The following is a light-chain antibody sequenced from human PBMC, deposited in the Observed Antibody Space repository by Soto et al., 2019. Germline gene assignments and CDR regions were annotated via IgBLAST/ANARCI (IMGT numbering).Light chain of an antibody. V-gene: IGKV3-20*01. CDR2: SGS. CDR1: QGGSSSY. CDR3: QQYTNSRGT. Sequence: EIVLTQSPGTLSLSQGDRLTLSGRASQGGSSSYLAWYQQKPAQAPRHLIYSGSSRATGIPERFSGSGSGTEFTLPINRLEPEDFALYYCQQYTNSRGTFGQGTRVEIK. J-gene: IGKJ1*01.